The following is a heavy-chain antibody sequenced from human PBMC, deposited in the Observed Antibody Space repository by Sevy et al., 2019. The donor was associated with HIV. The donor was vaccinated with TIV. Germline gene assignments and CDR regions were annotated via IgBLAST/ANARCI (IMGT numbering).Heavy chain of an antibody. D-gene: IGHD5-12*01. CDR3: ARLRGGDGYKYYYYGMDV. CDR1: GGSISSYY. V-gene: IGHV4-59*13. Sequence: SETLSLTCTVSGGSISSYYWSWIRHPPGKGLEWIGYIYYSGSTNYNPSLKSRVTISVDTSKNQFSLKLSSVTAADTAVYYCARLRGGDGYKYYYYGMDVWGQGTTVTVSS. J-gene: IGHJ6*02. CDR2: IYYSGST.